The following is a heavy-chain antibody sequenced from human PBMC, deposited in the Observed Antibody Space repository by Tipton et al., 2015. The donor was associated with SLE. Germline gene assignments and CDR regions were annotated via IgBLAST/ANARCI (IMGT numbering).Heavy chain of an antibody. Sequence: TLSLTCTVSGGSISSGGYYWNWIRQSPGKGLEWIACVCNSVSTNYDPSLKSRGTISVDTSKNHFSLELTSVTAADTAVYYCARQRLRSLSPLDAWGQGTTVTVSS. CDR3: ARQRLRSLSPLDA. J-gene: IGHJ6*02. CDR1: GGSISSGGYY. CDR2: VCNSVST. D-gene: IGHD3-10*01. V-gene: IGHV4-61*02.